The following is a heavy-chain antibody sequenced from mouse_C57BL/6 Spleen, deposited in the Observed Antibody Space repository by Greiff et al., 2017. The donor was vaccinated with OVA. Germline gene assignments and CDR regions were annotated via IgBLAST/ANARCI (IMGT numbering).Heavy chain of an antibody. Sequence: EVQVVESGPELVKPGASVKISCKASGYSFTGYYMNWVKQSPEKSLEWIGEINPSTGGTTYNQKFKAKATLTVDKSSSTAYMQLKSLTSEDSAVYYCARVPPDYAMDYWGQGTSVTVSS. CDR1: GYSFTGYY. CDR3: ARVPPDYAMDY. V-gene: IGHV1-42*01. J-gene: IGHJ4*01. CDR2: INPSTGGT.